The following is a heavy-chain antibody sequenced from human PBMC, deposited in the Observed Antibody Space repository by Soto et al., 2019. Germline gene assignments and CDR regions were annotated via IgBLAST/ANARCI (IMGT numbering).Heavy chain of an antibody. CDR3: AREDSGAFFDF. CDR2: IYSGTT. CDR1: GGSIISGGYS. Sequence: PSETLSLTCAVSGGSIISGGYSLSWIRQPPGKGLEWIGYIYSGTTHYNPSLESRVTIAMDRSKNQVSLSLKSVTAADTAVYYCAREDSGAFFDFWGQGTLVTVSS. D-gene: IGHD2-15*01. J-gene: IGHJ4*02. V-gene: IGHV4-30-2*01.